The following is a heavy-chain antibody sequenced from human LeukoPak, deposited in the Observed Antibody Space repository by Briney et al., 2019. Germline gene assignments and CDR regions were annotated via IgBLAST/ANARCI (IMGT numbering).Heavy chain of an antibody. D-gene: IGHD3-22*01. CDR3: AKMTTGYYYTAFDI. V-gene: IGHV3-23*01. CDR1: GFTFTTYG. J-gene: IGHJ3*02. CDR2: ISGSGATT. Sequence: GGSLRLSCGASGFTFTTYGMSWLRQAPGQGLEWVSRISGSGATTDYADSVKGRFTISRDNSKNTLFLQMNSLRAEDTAVYYCAKMTTGYYYTAFDIWGQGTMVTVSS.